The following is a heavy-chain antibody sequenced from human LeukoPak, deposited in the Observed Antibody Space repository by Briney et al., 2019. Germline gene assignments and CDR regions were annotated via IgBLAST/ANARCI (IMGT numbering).Heavy chain of an antibody. V-gene: IGHV3-43*02. D-gene: IGHD2-15*01. Sequence: GGSLRLSCAATGFSFGANSMHWARQVPGKGLEWVSLINGDGNTYYAASVNGRFTVSRDNSKNSLYLQMSSLRPEDTALYYCAKDIGGGLLEYWGQGTLVTVSS. CDR2: INGDGNT. CDR3: AKDIGGGLLEY. CDR1: GFSFGANS. J-gene: IGHJ4*02.